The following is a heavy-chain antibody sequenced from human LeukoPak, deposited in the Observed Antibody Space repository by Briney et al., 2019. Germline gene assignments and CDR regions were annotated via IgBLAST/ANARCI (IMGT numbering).Heavy chain of an antibody. Sequence: SQTLSLTCTVSGDSISSYYWSWIRQPPGKGLEWTGYIYYSGSTNYNPSLKSRVTISVATSNNQFSLRLSSVTAADTAVYYCARDRSGSYSRYYYYGMDVWGQGTTVTVSS. CDR2: IYYSGST. J-gene: IGHJ6*02. CDR1: GDSISSYY. CDR3: ARDRSGSYSRYYYYGMDV. D-gene: IGHD1-26*01. V-gene: IGHV4-59*01.